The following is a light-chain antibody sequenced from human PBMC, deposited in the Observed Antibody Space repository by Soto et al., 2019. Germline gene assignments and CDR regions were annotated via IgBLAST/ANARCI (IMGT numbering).Light chain of an antibody. J-gene: IGKJ1*01. V-gene: IGKV3D-15*01. Sequence: EIVLTQSPATLSLSPGERATLSCRASQSVNSYFAWYQQKPGQAPRLLIYDASSRATGIPARFSGSGSGTEFTFTISSLQSEDFAVYYCQQYNNWPWTFGQGTKVDIK. CDR2: DAS. CDR3: QQYNNWPWT. CDR1: QSVNSY.